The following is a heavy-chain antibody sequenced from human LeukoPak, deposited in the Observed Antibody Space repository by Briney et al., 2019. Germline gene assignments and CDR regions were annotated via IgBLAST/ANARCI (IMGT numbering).Heavy chain of an antibody. J-gene: IGHJ4*02. Sequence: SGGSLRLFCAASGFTFSSYAMHWVRQAPGKGLEWVAVISYDGSNKYYADSVKGRFTISRDNSKNTLYLQMNSLRAEDTAVYYCASSRAYFDYWGQGTLVTVSS. CDR1: GFTFSSYA. CDR3: ASSRAYFDY. D-gene: IGHD2-2*01. CDR2: ISYDGSNK. V-gene: IGHV3-30*04.